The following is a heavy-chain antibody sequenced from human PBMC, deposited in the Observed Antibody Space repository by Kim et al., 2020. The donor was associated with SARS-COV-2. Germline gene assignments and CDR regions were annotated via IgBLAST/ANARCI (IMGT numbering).Heavy chain of an antibody. D-gene: IGHD2-2*01. V-gene: IGHV4-31*03. CDR3: VRESPLPEGWFDP. CDR2: SHQTGRA. J-gene: IGHJ5*02. CDR1: GASISGGDFY. Sequence: SETLSLTCTVSGASISGGDFYWGWIRQDPGKPMEWIGYSHQTGRAFYNPSLRSRATISVDTSANHFSLKLYSVTAAGTAVYYCVRESPLPEGWFDPWGQGMLVTVTS.